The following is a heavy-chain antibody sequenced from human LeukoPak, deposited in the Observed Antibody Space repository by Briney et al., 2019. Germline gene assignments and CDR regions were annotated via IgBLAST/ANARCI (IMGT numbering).Heavy chain of an antibody. Sequence: GASVKVSCKASGYTFTSYDINWVRQATGQGLEWMGWMNPNSGNTGYAQKFQGRVTMTRNTSISTAYMELSSLRSEDTAVYYCATEGITGTTGWFDPWGQGTLVTVSS. V-gene: IGHV1-8*01. CDR2: MNPNSGNT. CDR1: GYTFTSYD. J-gene: IGHJ5*02. CDR3: ATEGITGTTGWFDP. D-gene: IGHD1-7*01.